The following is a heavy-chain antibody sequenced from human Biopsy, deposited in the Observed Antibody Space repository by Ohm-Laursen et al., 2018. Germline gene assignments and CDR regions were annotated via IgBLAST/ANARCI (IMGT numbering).Heavy chain of an antibody. CDR3: ATKLTGYFHH. Sequence: SVKVSCKAPEGTFSNYGVNWVRQAPGQGLEWLGGNIPILGTGNYAQKFQDRVTVAADTSTSTATMELSSLRSDDTAVYYCATKLTGYFHHWGQGTLVIVSS. CDR2: NIPILGTG. D-gene: IGHD3-9*01. V-gene: IGHV1-69*06. J-gene: IGHJ1*01. CDR1: EGTFSNYG.